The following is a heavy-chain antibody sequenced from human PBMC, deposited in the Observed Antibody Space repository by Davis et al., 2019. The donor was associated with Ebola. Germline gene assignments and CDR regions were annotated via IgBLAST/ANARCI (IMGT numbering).Heavy chain of an antibody. CDR1: GYTFTNYD. CDR2: MNPNSGNT. V-gene: IGHV1-8*01. J-gene: IGHJ5*01. D-gene: IGHD5-12*01. Sequence: AASVKVSCKASGYTFTNYDVHWVRQGTGQGLEWIGWMNPNSGNTGYGQKFQGRVTMTRNTSISTAYMELSSVTSEDTAVYYCARGRKVARMGSWFDSWGQGTLVTVSS. CDR3: ARGRKVARMGSWFDS.